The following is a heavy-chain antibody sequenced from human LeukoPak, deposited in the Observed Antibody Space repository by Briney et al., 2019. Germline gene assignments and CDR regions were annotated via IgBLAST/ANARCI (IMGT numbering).Heavy chain of an antibody. J-gene: IGHJ4*02. CDR2: IYYSGNT. CDR1: GGSISSGSCY. V-gene: IGHV4-39*01. Sequence: SETLSLTCTVSGGSISSGSCYWGWIRQPPGKGLEWIGSIYYSGNTYYNPSLKSRVTISVDTSKNQFSLKLSSVTAADTAVYYCARLGYCSSTSCYGVVEYWGQGTLVTVSS. CDR3: ARLGYCSSTSCYGVVEY. D-gene: IGHD2-2*01.